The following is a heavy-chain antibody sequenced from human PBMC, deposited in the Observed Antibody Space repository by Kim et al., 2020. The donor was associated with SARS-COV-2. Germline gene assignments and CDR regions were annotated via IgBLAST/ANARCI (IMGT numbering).Heavy chain of an antibody. D-gene: IGHD6-13*01. J-gene: IGHJ4*02. CDR2: ISSSGSTI. V-gene: IGHV3-48*03. CDR3: ARAGYSSSWYIFDY. CDR1: GFTFSSYE. Sequence: GGSLRLSCAASGFTFSSYEMNWVRQAPGKGLEWVSYISSSGSTIYYADSVKGRFTISRDNAKNSLYLQMNSLRAEDTAVYYCARAGYSSSWYIFDYWGQGTLVTVSS.